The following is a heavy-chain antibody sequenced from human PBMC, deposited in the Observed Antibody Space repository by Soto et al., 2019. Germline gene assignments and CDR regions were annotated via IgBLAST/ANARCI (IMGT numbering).Heavy chain of an antibody. CDR3: ARGPRGYVYYHGMDV. J-gene: IGHJ6*02. CDR2: IKHGGSS. CDR1: AGSFSHYY. V-gene: IGHV4-34*01. D-gene: IGHD3-10*01. Sequence: QVQQQPWGAGLLKPSETLSLTCTVYAGSFSHYYWNWIRQSPGKGLEWIGKIKHGGSSSYNPSLRSRVSISVDMSKNQFSLNLSSVTAADTAVYYCARGPRGYVYYHGMDVWGQGTTVTVSS.